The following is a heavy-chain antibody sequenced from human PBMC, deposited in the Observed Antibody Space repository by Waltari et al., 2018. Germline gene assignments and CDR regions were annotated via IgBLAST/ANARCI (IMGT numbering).Heavy chain of an antibody. CDR2: ISYDGSNK. CDR3: VKWDYSGSGFSHFYPMDV. V-gene: IGHV3-30*18. Sequence: QVQLVESGGGMVQPGRSLRLSCVASGFLFSNYGMHWVRQAPGKGLEWVAFISYDGSNKNYRDSVKGRFTISRDNSKNRLSLQMNSLTPEDTAVYHCVKWDYSGSGFSHFYPMDVWGQGTTVTVS. D-gene: IGHD3-10*01. CDR1: GFLFSNYG. J-gene: IGHJ6*02.